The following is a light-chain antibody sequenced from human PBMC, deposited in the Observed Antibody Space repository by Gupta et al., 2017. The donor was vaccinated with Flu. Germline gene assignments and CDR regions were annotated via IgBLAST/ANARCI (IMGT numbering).Light chain of an antibody. CDR1: QSISSW. CDR3: QQYNSYSGT. Sequence: DIQMTQSPSTLSASVGDRVTITCRASQSISSWLAWYQQKPGKAPKSLIYKASSLESGVPSRFSGSGSGTEFTLTISSLQPDDFATYYCQQYNSYSGTFGQGTKLEIK. V-gene: IGKV1-5*03. CDR2: KAS. J-gene: IGKJ2*01.